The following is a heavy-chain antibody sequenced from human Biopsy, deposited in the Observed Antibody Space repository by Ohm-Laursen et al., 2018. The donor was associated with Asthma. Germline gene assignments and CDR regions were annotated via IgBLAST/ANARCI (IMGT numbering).Heavy chain of an antibody. Sequence: ASVKVSCKTSGYAFNSAGITWVRQAPGQGLEWMGWISVYNGNTKVAQKLQDRVTMITDTSTSTAYMELRSLRSDDTAVYFCARAVDYSHYYGIDVWGQGTPVTVS. D-gene: IGHD3-10*01. J-gene: IGHJ6*02. V-gene: IGHV1-18*01. CDR2: ISVYNGNT. CDR3: ARAVDYSHYYGIDV. CDR1: GYAFNSAG.